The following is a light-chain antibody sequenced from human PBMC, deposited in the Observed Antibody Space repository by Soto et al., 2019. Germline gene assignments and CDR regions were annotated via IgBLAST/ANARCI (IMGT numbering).Light chain of an antibody. CDR2: GAS. CDR1: QSVSSN. V-gene: IGKV3-15*01. CDR3: HEDTNWSPIT. J-gene: IGKJ5*01. Sequence: EIVMTQSPATLSVSPGERATLSCRASQSVSSNLAWYQQKPGQAPRLIIYGASPRATGIPARFICSGSGAAYPRTISSLQSADFAYYSCHEDTNWSPITFGQGPRVQ.